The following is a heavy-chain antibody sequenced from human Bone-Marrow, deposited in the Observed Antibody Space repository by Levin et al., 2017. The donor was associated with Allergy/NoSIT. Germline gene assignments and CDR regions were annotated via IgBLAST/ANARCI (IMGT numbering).Heavy chain of an antibody. CDR2: IWNDGSNK. CDR3: ARAGFNNYRVPYYGMDL. CDR1: GFTFSIYG. V-gene: IGHV3-33*01. D-gene: IGHD5-24*01. J-gene: IGHJ6*02. Sequence: PAGGSLRLSCAASGFTFSIYGMHWVRQAPGKGLKWVSLIWNDGSNKYYADSVEGRFTISRDNSKNTLYLQMNSLGTEDTAVYYCARAGFNNYRVPYYGMDLWGQGTTVTVSS.